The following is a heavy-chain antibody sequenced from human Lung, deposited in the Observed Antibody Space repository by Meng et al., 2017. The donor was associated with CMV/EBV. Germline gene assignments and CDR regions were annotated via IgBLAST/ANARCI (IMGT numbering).Heavy chain of an antibody. D-gene: IGHD2-2*01. CDR2: IYYSGST. CDR3: ARDLYCSSTSCYLEYYYYGMDV. Sequence: SETLSLXCTVSGGSISSSSYYWGWIRQPPGKGLEWIGSIYYSGSTYYNPSLKSRVTRSVDTSKNQFSLKLSSVTAADTAVYYCARDLYCSSTSCYLEYYYYGMDVWXPGNXVHGAS. CDR1: GGSISSSSYY. J-gene: IGHJ6*01. V-gene: IGHV4-39*07.